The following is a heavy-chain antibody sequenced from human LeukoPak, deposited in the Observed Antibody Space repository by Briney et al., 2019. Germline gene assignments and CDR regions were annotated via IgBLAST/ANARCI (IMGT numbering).Heavy chain of an antibody. CDR1: GYTFSDFY. Sequence: GASVKVSCKASGYTFSDFYIHWVRQALGQGLEYVGWITPKSGDTYSPQRFQGRVTMTRDASISTAYMELSSLRSDDTAVYFCARVRLADERAWAYWGQGTLVTVSS. J-gene: IGHJ4*02. D-gene: IGHD3-3*02. CDR2: ITPKSGDT. V-gene: IGHV1-2*02. CDR3: ARVRLADERAWAY.